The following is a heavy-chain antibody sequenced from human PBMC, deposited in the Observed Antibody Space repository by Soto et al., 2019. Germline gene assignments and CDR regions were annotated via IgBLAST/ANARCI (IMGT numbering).Heavy chain of an antibody. CDR1: GGTFSSYA. D-gene: IGHD6-19*01. CDR2: IIPIFGTA. J-gene: IGHJ4*02. Sequence: SVKVSCKASGGTFSSYAISWVLQAPGQGLEWMGGIIPIFGTANCAQKFQGRVTITADESTSTAYMELSSLRSEDTAVYYCARAITVAGPGYFDYWGQGTTVTAPQ. CDR3: ARAITVAGPGYFDY. V-gene: IGHV1-69*13.